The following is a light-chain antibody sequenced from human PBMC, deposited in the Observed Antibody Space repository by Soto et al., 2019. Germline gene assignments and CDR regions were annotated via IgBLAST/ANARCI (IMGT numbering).Light chain of an antibody. CDR1: SSDVGGYNY. J-gene: IGLJ1*01. CDR3: SSYTSSSTPLYV. Sequence: QSVLTQPASVSGSPGQSITISCTGNSSDVGGYNYVSWYQQHPGKAPKLMIYDVSNRPSGVSNRFSGSKSGNTASLTISGLQAEDEADYYCSSYTSSSTPLYVFGTGTKVT. V-gene: IGLV2-14*01. CDR2: DVS.